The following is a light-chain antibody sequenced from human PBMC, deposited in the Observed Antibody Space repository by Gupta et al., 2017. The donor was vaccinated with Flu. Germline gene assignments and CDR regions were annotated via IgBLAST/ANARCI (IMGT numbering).Light chain of an antibody. CDR1: NLASKS. CDR2: DDS. J-gene: IGLJ1*01. Sequence: KTAKITCGGNNLASKSVHWYQQKPGQAPMLVVYDDSARPSGIPERFSGSNSGNTATLTISRVEAGDEADYYCQVWESSGNHGYVFGTGTKVAVL. V-gene: IGLV3-21*03. CDR3: QVWESSGNHGYV.